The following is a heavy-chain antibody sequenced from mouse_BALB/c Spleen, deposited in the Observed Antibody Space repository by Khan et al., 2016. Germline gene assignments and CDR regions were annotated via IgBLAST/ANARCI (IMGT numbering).Heavy chain of an antibody. CDR1: GYSITSDYA. CDR2: ISYSGIT. J-gene: IGHJ3*01. Sequence: EVQLQESGPGLVKPSQSLSLTCTVTGYSITSDYAWNWIRQFPGNKLEWMGYISYSGITSYNPSLKSRISITRDTSKNKFFLQLISVTTEDTATYYCAYDGYYAWFPYWGQGTLVTVSA. D-gene: IGHD2-3*01. CDR3: AYDGYYAWFPY. V-gene: IGHV3-2*02.